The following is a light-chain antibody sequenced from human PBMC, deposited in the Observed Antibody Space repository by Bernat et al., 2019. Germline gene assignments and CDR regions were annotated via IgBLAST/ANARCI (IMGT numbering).Light chain of an antibody. CDR2: DAS. Sequence: EIVMTQSPATLSVSPGERVTLSCRASQSISDKLAWYHQKPGQAPRLLIYDASFRATGIPARFSGSGSGTEFTLTINSLQSEDPAFYYCQQYTNWPPLTFGGGTKVEIK. CDR1: QSISDK. J-gene: IGKJ4*01. V-gene: IGKV3-15*01. CDR3: QQYTNWPPLT.